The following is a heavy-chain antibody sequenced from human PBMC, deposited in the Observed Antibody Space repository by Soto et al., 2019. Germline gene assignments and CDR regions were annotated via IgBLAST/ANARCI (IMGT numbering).Heavy chain of an antibody. CDR3: ARVSDVREPYYYYYGMDV. J-gene: IGHJ6*02. CDR2: IIPIFGTA. CDR1: GGTFSSYA. D-gene: IGHD3-10*01. Sequence: QVQLVQSGAEVKKPGSSVKVSCKASGGTFSSYAISWVRQAPGQGLEWMRGIIPIFGTANYAQKFQGRVTITADESTSTAYMELSSLRSEDTAVYYCARVSDVREPYYYYYGMDVWGQGTTVTVSS. V-gene: IGHV1-69*12.